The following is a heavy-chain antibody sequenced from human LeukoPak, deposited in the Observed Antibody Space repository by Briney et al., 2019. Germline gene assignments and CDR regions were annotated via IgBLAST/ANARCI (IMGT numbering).Heavy chain of an antibody. CDR3: ARRGILRWTRNKYNWFDP. CDR2: IFYSGTT. D-gene: IGHD4-23*01. J-gene: IGHJ5*02. Sequence: SETLSLTCTVSGGSFSSSDYYWGWIRQPPGKGLEWIGSIFYSGTTYYNPSLKSRVTISVDTSKNQFSLKLSSVTAADTAVYYCARRGILRWTRNKYNWFDPWGQGTLVTVSS. V-gene: IGHV4-39*01. CDR1: GGSFSSSDYY.